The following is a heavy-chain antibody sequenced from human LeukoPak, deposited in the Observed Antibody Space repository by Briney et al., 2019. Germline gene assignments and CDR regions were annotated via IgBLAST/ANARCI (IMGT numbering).Heavy chain of an antibody. J-gene: IGHJ4*02. V-gene: IGHV4-30-2*01. CDR3: ARAVEGIVATISYFDY. Sequence: SQTLSLTCAVSGGSISSGGYSWSWIRQPPGKGLEWIGYIYHRGSTYYNPSLKSRVTISVDRSKNQFSLKLSSVTAADTAVYYCARAVEGIVATISYFDYWGQGTLVTVSS. D-gene: IGHD5-12*01. CDR1: GGSISSGGYS. CDR2: IYHRGST.